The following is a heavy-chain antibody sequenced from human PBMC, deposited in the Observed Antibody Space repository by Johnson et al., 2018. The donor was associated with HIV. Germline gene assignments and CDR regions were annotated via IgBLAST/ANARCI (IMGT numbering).Heavy chain of an antibody. J-gene: IGHJ3*01. CDR1: GFTFDDYA. CDR2: ISWNSGSI. Sequence: VQLVESGGGLVQPGRSLRLSCAASGFTFDDYAMHWVRQAPGKGLEWVSGISWNSGSIGYADSVKGRFTLSRDNSKNTRYLQMNSLRAEDTAVYYCASEVEYSILGGVWGQGTMVTVSS. CDR3: ASEVEYSILGGV. V-gene: IGHV3-9*01. D-gene: IGHD6-6*01.